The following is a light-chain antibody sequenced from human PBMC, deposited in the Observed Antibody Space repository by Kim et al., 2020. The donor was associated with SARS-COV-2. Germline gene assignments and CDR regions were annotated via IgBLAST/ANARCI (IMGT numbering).Light chain of an antibody. CDR3: QQYGSSPLT. CDR1: QTVSSNY. V-gene: IGKV3-20*01. J-gene: IGKJ4*01. Sequence: EIVLTQSPGTLSLSPGERATLSCRASQTVSSNYLAWYQQTPGQPLRLLIYGTSNRATGIPDRFSGSGSGTDFTLTISRLEPEDFAVFYCQQYGSSPLTFGGGTKVDIK. CDR2: GTS.